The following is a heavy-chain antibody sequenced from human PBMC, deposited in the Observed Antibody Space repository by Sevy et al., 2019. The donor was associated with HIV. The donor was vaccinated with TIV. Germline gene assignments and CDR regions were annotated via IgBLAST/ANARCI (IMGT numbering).Heavy chain of an antibody. J-gene: IGHJ4*02. CDR2: IKEDGSVK. CDR1: GFTFSSYW. Sequence: GESLKISCAASGFTFSSYWMSWVRQAPGKGLEWVANIKEDGSVKYYVESVKGRFTISRDNAKNSVFLQMNSLRAEDAARYYCVRAIGAAGSYWGLGTLVTVSS. V-gene: IGHV3-7*01. D-gene: IGHD6-13*01. CDR3: VRAIGAAGSY.